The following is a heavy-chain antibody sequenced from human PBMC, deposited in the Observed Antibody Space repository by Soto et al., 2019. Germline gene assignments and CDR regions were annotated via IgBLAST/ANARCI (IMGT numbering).Heavy chain of an antibody. CDR2: INPSVGST. CDR3: ARAGAAHFDS. Sequence: QVQLVQSGAEVRKPGASVKVSCKASGYTFTTYNMHWVRQAPGQGLEWMGVINPSVGSTSYAQKYPGGVTMTRDTSTSTVYMELSSLRSEDTAVYYGARAGAAHFDSWGQGTLVTVSS. D-gene: IGHD3-10*01. CDR1: GYTFTTYN. V-gene: IGHV1-46*01. J-gene: IGHJ4*02.